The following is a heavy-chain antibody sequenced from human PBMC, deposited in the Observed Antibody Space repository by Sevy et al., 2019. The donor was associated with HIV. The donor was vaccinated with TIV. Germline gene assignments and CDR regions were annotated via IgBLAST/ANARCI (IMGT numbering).Heavy chain of an antibody. CDR3: ATHAGIAAAGRVFDY. Sequence: GGSLRLSCAASGFAFYDYSMSWIRQAPGKGLEWVGRIRNKADSYTTEYAASVKGRFTISRDDSKNSLYLLMNSLRTEDTAVYYCATHAGIAAAGRVFDYWGQGTLVTVSS. CDR1: GFAFYDYS. D-gene: IGHD6-13*01. V-gene: IGHV3-72*01. CDR2: IRNKADSYTT. J-gene: IGHJ4*02.